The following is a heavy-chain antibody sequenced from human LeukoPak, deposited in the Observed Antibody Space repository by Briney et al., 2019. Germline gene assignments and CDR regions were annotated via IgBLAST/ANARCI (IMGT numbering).Heavy chain of an antibody. CDR3: ARESHERFGQNWFDP. CDR1: GFTFTNYN. V-gene: IGHV1-69*13. D-gene: IGHD3-10*01. J-gene: IGHJ5*02. Sequence: SVKVSCKASGFTFTNYNLHWVRQAPGQGLEWMGGIIPIFGTANYAQKFQGRVTITADESTSTAYMELSSLRSEDTAVYYCARESHERFGQNWFDPWGQGTLVTVSS. CDR2: IIPIFGTA.